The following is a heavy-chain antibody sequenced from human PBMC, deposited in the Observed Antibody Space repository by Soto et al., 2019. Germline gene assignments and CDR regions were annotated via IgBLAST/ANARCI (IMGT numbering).Heavy chain of an antibody. J-gene: IGHJ6*02. CDR3: ARVPTTYYYDSSGSRPGYYYGMDV. Sequence: ASVKVSCKASGYTFTSYGINWVRQAPGQGLEWMGWISAYNGNTNYAQKLQGRVTMTTDTSTSTAYMELRSLRSDDTAVYYCARVPTTYYYDSSGSRPGYYYGMDVWGQGTTVTGS. CDR2: ISAYNGNT. V-gene: IGHV1-18*01. CDR1: GYTFTSYG. D-gene: IGHD3-22*01.